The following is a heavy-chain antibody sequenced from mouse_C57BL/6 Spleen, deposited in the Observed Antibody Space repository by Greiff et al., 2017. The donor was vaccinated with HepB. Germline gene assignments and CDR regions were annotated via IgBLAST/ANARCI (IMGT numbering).Heavy chain of an antibody. CDR3: ARSDYYGSSYYFDY. V-gene: IGHV1-64*01. J-gene: IGHJ2*01. Sequence: VQLQQPGAELVKPGASVKLSCKASGYTFTSYWMHWVKQRPGQGLEWIGMIHPNSGSTNYNEKFKSKATLTVDKSSSTAYMQLSSLTSEDSAVYYCARSDYYGSSYYFDYWGQGTTRTVSS. D-gene: IGHD1-1*01. CDR1: GYTFTSYW. CDR2: IHPNSGST.